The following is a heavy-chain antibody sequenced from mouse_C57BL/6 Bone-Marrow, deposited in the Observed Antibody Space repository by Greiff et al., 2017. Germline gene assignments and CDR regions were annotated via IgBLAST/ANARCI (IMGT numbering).Heavy chain of an antibody. CDR1: GYTFTDHT. CDR3: AREGYYYAMDY. CDR2: IYPRDGST. Sequence: QVQLQQSDAELVKPGASVKISCKVSGYTFTDHTIHWMKQRPEQGLEWIGDIYPRDGSTTYNEKFKGKATLTADKSSSTAYMQLNSLASEDSAVYFCAREGYYYAMDYWGQGTSVTVSS. V-gene: IGHV1-78*01. J-gene: IGHJ4*01.